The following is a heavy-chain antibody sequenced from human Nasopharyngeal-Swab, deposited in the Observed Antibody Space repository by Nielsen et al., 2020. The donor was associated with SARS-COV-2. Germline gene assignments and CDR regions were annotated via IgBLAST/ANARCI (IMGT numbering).Heavy chain of an antibody. CDR2: IYYSGST. Sequence: SETLSLTSTVSGGSISSSSYYWGWIRQPPGKGLEWIGSIYYSGSTYYNPSLKSRVTISVDTSKNQFSLKLSSVTAADTAVYYCASQPSNWFDPWGQGTLVTVSS. CDR3: ASQPSNWFDP. CDR1: GGSISSSSYY. V-gene: IGHV4-39*01. J-gene: IGHJ5*02.